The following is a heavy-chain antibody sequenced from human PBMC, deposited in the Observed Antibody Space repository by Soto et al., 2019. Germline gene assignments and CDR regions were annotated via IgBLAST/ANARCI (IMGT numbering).Heavy chain of an antibody. D-gene: IGHD3-16*01. CDR2: ISAYNYNT. CDR1: GYTFHNYG. Sequence: ASVKVSCKASGYTFHNYGVNWLRQAPGHGLEWMGRISAYNYNTHYAQNFEGRVTMTTDTSTSTAYMELRSLRSDDTAIYYCARLTGVFRLVLDKWGQGTPVTVSS. CDR3: ARLTGVFRLVLDK. J-gene: IGHJ4*02. V-gene: IGHV1-18*01.